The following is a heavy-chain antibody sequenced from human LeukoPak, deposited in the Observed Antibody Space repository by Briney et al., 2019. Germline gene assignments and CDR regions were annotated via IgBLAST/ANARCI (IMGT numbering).Heavy chain of an antibody. J-gene: IGHJ4*02. CDR3: AKGGKWDVTPFDY. CDR1: GFTFSSYS. CDR2: ISGGGGST. Sequence: GGSLRLSCAASGFTFSSYSINWVRQAPGKGLEWVSTISGGGGSTYYADSVKGRFTISRDNSKNTLYLQVNSLRAEDTAVYYCAKGGKWDVTPFDYWGQGTLVTVSS. D-gene: IGHD1-26*01. V-gene: IGHV3-23*01.